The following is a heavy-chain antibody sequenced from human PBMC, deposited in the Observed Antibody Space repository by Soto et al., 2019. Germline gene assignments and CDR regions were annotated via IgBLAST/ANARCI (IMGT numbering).Heavy chain of an antibody. V-gene: IGHV4-34*01. D-gene: IGHD1-26*01. CDR2: INHSGST. Sequence: PSETLSLTCAVYGGSFSGYYWSWIRQPPGKGLEWIGEINHSGSTNYNPSLKSRVTISVDTSKNQFSLKLSSVTAADTAVYYCARTDSGSYQAGSLDYWGQGTLVTVSS. J-gene: IGHJ4*02. CDR3: ARTDSGSYQAGSLDY. CDR1: GGSFSGYY.